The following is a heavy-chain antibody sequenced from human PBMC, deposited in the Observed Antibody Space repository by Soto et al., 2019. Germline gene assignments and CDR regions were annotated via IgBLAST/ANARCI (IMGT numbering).Heavy chain of an antibody. Sequence: EVQLVESGGGLVKPGGSLRLSCAASGFTFSNAWMNWVRQAPGKGLEWVGRIRSNADGGTADYAAPVKGRFTFSRDDSQNTLSLQMNSLKTEDTAVYFCTTSISGLVTGHWGQGTLVTVSS. CDR3: TTSISGLVTGH. CDR2: IRSNADGGTA. V-gene: IGHV3-15*07. J-gene: IGHJ4*02. D-gene: IGHD3-3*01. CDR1: GFTFSNAW.